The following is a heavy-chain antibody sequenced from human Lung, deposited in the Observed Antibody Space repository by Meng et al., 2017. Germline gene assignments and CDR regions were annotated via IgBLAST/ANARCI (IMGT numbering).Heavy chain of an antibody. CDR3: ARFDISSSGRGDY. Sequence: QVQWQGAGPGLVKPSGTLSLPCAVSGGSLTSSTWWSWGRPTPGKGLEWFGEIFHSGSTNYNPPLESRVTISMDKSKNQFSLKVYSVTAADTATYYCARFDISSSGRGDYWGQGILVTVSS. V-gene: IGHV4-4*02. J-gene: IGHJ4*02. D-gene: IGHD1-26*01. CDR2: IFHSGST. CDR1: GGSLTSSTW.